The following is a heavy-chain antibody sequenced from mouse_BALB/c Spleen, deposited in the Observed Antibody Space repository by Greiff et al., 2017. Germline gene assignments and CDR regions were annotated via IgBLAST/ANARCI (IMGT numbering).Heavy chain of an antibody. Sequence: VHVKQSGAELVKPGASVKLSCTASGFNIKDTYMHWVKQRPEQGLEWIGRIDPANGNTKYDPKFQGKATITADTSSNTAYLQLSSLTSEDTAVYYCARSEVGDYWGQGTSVTVSS. CDR3: ARSEVGDY. V-gene: IGHV14-3*02. CDR2: IDPANGNT. J-gene: IGHJ4*01. D-gene: IGHD1-1*02. CDR1: GFNIKDTY.